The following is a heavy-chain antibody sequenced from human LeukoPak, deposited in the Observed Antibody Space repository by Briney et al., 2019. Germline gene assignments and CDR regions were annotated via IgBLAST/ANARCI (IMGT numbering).Heavy chain of an antibody. CDR1: GGSISSYY. Sequence: PSETLSLTCTVSGGSISSYYWSWIRQPPGKGLEWIGYIYYSGSTNYNPSLKSRVTISVDTSKNQFSLKLSSVTAADTAVYYCARHVDCSSTSCYNPTIDYWGQGTLVTVSS. J-gene: IGHJ4*02. CDR2: IYYSGST. V-gene: IGHV4-59*08. D-gene: IGHD2-2*01. CDR3: ARHVDCSSTSCYNPTIDY.